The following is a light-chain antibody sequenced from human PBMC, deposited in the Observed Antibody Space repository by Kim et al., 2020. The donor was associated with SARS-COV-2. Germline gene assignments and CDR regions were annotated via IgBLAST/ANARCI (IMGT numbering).Light chain of an antibody. Sequence: QSVVTQPASVSGSPGQSITMSCTGIRSDVGGYNYVSWYQQHPGKAPKLMLYAVSKRPSGVSNRFSGSKSGNTASLTISGLQAEDEADYYCTSYTSSITWVFGGGTQLTVL. J-gene: IGLJ3*02. CDR1: RSDVGGYNY. CDR3: TSYTSSITWV. V-gene: IGLV2-14*01. CDR2: AVS.